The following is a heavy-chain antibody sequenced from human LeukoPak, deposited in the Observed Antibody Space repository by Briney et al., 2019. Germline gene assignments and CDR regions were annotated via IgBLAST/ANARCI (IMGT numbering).Heavy chain of an antibody. CDR1: GFTLTTHS. D-gene: IGHD6-19*01. CDR3: AKLTTGWFEDF. V-gene: IGHV3-23*01. CDR2: LTASDSNT. Sequence: PGGSLRLSSAASGFTLTTHSMTWVPPAPGKGREWVSHLTASDSNTFYADSVKGRFTISRDTSTNTLYLQMNDLRDEDTAVYYCAKLTTGWFEDFWGQGTLVTVSS. J-gene: IGHJ4*02.